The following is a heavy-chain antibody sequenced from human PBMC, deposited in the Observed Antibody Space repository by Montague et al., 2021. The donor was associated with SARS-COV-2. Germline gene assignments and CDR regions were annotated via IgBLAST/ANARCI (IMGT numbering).Heavy chain of an antibody. J-gene: IGHJ5*02. CDR2: IYYSGST. CDR1: GGSISSGGYY. V-gene: IGHV4-31*03. D-gene: IGHD3-10*01. CDR3: ARARRGSGSGCYFHWLLNWFDP. Sequence: TLSLTCTVSGGSISSGGYYWSWIRQHPGKGLEWIGYIYYSGSTXYNPSLKSRVTISVDTSKNQFSLKLSSVTAADTAVYYCARARRGSGSGCYFHWLLNWFDPWGQGTLVTVSS.